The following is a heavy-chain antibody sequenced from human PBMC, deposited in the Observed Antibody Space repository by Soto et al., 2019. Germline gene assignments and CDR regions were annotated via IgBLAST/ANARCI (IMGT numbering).Heavy chain of an antibody. V-gene: IGHV4-39*01. J-gene: IGHJ2*01. CDR1: GGSISSSSYY. Sequence: QLQLQESGPGLVNPSETLSLTCTVSGGSISSSSYYWGWIRQPPGKGLKWIGSIYYTGSAYYNPSVTSRVTISVDTPKPQSFRKLSSVTAAATAVYSCARTNGYFGLWGRGTLVTVPS. CDR2: IYYTGSA. CDR3: ARTNGYFGL. D-gene: IGHD2-8*01.